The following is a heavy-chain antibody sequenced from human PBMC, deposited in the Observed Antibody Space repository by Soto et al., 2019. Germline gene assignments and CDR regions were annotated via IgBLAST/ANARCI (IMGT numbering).Heavy chain of an antibody. D-gene: IGHD2-8*02. J-gene: IGHJ6*02. CDR3: ARLLNRCCFDGVCYPNYYAMDV. Sequence: GESLKISCKGSGYSFTSYWIGWVRQMPGKGLEWMGIIHPGDSDTRYSPSFQGQVTISADKSISTAYLQWSSLKASDTAMFYCARLLNRCCFDGVCYPNYYAMDVWGQGTTVTVSS. CDR1: GYSFTSYW. CDR2: IHPGDSDT. V-gene: IGHV5-51*01.